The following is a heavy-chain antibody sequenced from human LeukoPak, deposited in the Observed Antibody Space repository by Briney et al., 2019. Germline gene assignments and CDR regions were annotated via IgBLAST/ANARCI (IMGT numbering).Heavy chain of an antibody. D-gene: IGHD1-26*01. CDR1: GFTVSSNY. CDR3: ARAMRELLYDAFDI. Sequence: GGSLRLSCAASGFTVSSNYMSWVRQAPGKGLEWVSVIYSGGSTYYADSVKGRFTISRDNSKNTLYLQMNSLRAEDTAVYYCARAMRELLYDAFDIWGQGTMVTVSS. V-gene: IGHV3-66*01. J-gene: IGHJ3*02. CDR2: IYSGGST.